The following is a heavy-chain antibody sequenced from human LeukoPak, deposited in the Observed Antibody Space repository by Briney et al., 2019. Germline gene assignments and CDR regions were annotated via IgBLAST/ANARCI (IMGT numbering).Heavy chain of an antibody. D-gene: IGHD2-15*01. CDR1: GFTFSSYS. V-gene: IGHV3-21*01. CDR2: ISSSSSYL. CDR3: ARDLCSGGGCYSGADAFDI. Sequence: GGSLRLSCAASGFTFSSYSMNWVRQAPGKGLERVSSISSSSSYLYYVDSVKSRYTISRDNAKNSLYLQMNSLRAEDTAVYYCARDLCSGGGCYSGADAFDIWGQGTMITVSS. J-gene: IGHJ3*02.